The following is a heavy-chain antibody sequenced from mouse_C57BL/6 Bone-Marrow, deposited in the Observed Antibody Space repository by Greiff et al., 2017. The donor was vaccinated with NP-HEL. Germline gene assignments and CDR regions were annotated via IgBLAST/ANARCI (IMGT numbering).Heavy chain of an antibody. V-gene: IGHV1-81*01. CDR1: GYTFTSYG. D-gene: IGHD1-1*01. Sequence: QVQLQQSGAELARPGASVKLSCKASGYTFTSYGISWVKQRTGQGLEWIGEIYPRSGNTYYNEKFKGKATLTADKSSSTAYMELRSLTSEDSAVYFCATLYYYGSSYGDFDYWGQGTTLTVSS. CDR2: IYPRSGNT. CDR3: ATLYYYGSSYGDFDY. J-gene: IGHJ2*01.